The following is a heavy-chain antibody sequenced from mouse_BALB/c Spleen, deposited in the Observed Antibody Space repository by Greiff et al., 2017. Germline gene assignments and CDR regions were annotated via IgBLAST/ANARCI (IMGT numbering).Heavy chain of an antibody. V-gene: IGHV1S137*01. CDR2: ISTYYGDA. Sequence: QVQLQQSGAELVRPGVSVKISCKGSGYTFTDYAMHWVKQSHAKSLEWIGVISTYYGDASYNQKFKGKATMTVDKSSSTAYMELARLTSEDSAIYYCASEGGNYAYYYAMDYWGQGTSVTVSS. D-gene: IGHD2-1*01. CDR3: ASEGGNYAYYYAMDY. J-gene: IGHJ4*01. CDR1: GYTFTDYA.